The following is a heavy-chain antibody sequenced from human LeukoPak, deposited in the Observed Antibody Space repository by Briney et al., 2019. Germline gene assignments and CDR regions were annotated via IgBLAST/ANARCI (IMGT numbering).Heavy chain of an antibody. V-gene: IGHV3-7*01. CDR2: IKQDGSEK. CDR3: ARGGPVLLWFGELLGYYFDY. D-gene: IGHD3-10*01. CDR1: GFTFSSYW. J-gene: IGHJ4*02. Sequence: GGSLRLSCAASGFTFSSYWMSWVRQAPGKGLEWVANIKQDGSEKYYVDSVKGRFTISRDNAKNSLYLQMNSLRDEDTAVYYCARGGPVLLWFGELLGYYFDYWGQGTLVTVSS.